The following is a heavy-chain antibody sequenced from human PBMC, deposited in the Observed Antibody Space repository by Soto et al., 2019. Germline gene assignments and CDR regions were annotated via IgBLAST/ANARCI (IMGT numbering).Heavy chain of an antibody. CDR2: IYYSGST. J-gene: IGHJ6*02. D-gene: IGHD6-13*01. Sequence: SETLSLTCTVSGGSISSSNYYWGWIRQPPGQGLEWIGSIYYSGSTYYNPSLKSRVTISVDTSKNQFSLKLSSVTAADTAVYYCARFDSSSWYYYYYGMDVWGQGTTVT. V-gene: IGHV4-39*01. CDR1: GGSISSSNYY. CDR3: ARFDSSSWYYYYYGMDV.